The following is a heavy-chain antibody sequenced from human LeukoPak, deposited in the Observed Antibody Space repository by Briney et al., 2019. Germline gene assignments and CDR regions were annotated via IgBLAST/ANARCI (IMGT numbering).Heavy chain of an antibody. V-gene: IGHV3-30*02. CDR1: GFTFSTYG. J-gene: IGHJ5*02. Sequence: GGSLRLSCAASGFTFSTYGMHWVRQAPGKGLEWVAFIHYDGGNEYNGDSVKGRFTISRDNSKNTLYLQMDSLRPEDTAVYYCARGPPSSSRTYKWFGPWGPGTLVTVSS. CDR3: ARGPPSSSRTYKWFGP. CDR2: IHYDGGNE. D-gene: IGHD2-2*01.